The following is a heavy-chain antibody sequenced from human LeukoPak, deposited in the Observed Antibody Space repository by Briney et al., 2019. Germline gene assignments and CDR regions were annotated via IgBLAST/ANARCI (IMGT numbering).Heavy chain of an antibody. Sequence: GGSLRLSCAASGFTFDDYAMHWVRQAPGKGLEWVSGISWNSGSIGYADSVKGRFTISRDNAKKSLYLQMNSLRAEDMALYYCAKARRAAAPDAFDIWGQGTMVTVSS. D-gene: IGHD6-13*01. CDR2: ISWNSGSI. CDR3: AKARRAAAPDAFDI. J-gene: IGHJ3*02. CDR1: GFTFDDYA. V-gene: IGHV3-9*03.